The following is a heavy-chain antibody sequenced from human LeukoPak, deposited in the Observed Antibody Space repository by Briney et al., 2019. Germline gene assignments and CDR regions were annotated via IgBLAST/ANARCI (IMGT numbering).Heavy chain of an antibody. J-gene: IGHJ1*01. Sequence: GGSLRLSCAASGFTFSNYAMTWVRQAPGKGLEWVSSVSGGGGTTYYADSVKGRFTMSRDNSKSTLYLQMNSLRAEDTAVYYCAQDQLAAAERQYWGQGTLVTVSS. CDR2: VSGGGGTT. D-gene: IGHD6-13*01. V-gene: IGHV3-23*01. CDR3: AQDQLAAAERQY. CDR1: GFTFSNYA.